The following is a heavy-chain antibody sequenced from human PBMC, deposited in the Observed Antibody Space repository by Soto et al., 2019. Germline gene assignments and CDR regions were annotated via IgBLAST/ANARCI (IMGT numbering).Heavy chain of an antibody. V-gene: IGHV3-53*02. Sequence: EVQLVETGGGLIQAGGSLRLSCAASGFIISTNYMSWVRQAPGKGLEWVSVIYSGGSTYYADSVKGRFTISRDNSKNTLYLQMNSLRAEDTAVYYCTRETGYDDGGYYRFQYFPHWGQGTLVTVSS. CDR3: TRETGYDDGGYYRFQYFPH. CDR1: GFIISTNY. CDR2: IYSGGST. J-gene: IGHJ1*01. D-gene: IGHD3-22*01.